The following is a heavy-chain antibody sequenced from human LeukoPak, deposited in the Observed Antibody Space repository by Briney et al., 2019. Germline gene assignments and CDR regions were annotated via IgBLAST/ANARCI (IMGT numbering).Heavy chain of an antibody. D-gene: IGHD6-19*01. CDR1: GGSIRSTSYY. V-gene: IGHV4-39*01. J-gene: IGHJ5*02. CDR3: ARRSTVAGRGRVDP. Sequence: PSETLSLTCTVSGGSIRSTSYYWGWIRQPPGKGLEWLGSVHYSGSTYDNPSLKSRVTISVDTSKNQFSLKLISVTAADTAVYYCARRSTVAGRGRVDPWGQGTLVTVSS. CDR2: VHYSGST.